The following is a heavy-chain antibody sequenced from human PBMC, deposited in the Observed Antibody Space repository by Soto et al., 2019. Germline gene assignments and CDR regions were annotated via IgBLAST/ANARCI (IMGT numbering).Heavy chain of an antibody. D-gene: IGHD6-13*01. J-gene: IGHJ4*02. CDR1: GFTFSNYA. V-gene: IGHV3-23*01. Sequence: EVQLLESGGGLVQPGGSLRLSCAASGFTFSNYAVTWVRQAPGKGLEWVSTISGSGGSTYYADSVKGRFTISRDNSKNTLYLQMNSLRAEDTAVCYCAKDPGSSWYEIDYWGQGTLITVSS. CDR2: ISGSGGST. CDR3: AKDPGSSWYEIDY.